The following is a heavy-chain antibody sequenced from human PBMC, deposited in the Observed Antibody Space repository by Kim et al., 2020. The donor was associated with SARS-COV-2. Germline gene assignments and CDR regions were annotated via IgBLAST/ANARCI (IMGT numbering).Heavy chain of an antibody. CDR2: ISSSSSYI. CDR3: ASISIPIAAAVWPSSADY. CDR1: GFTFSSYS. V-gene: IGHV3-21*01. J-gene: IGHJ4*02. D-gene: IGHD6-13*01. Sequence: GGSLRLSCAASGFTFSSYSMNWVRQAPGKGLEWVSSISSSSSYIYYADSVKGRFTISRDNAKNSLYLQMNSLRAEDTAVYYCASISIPIAAAVWPSSADYWGQGTLVTVSS.